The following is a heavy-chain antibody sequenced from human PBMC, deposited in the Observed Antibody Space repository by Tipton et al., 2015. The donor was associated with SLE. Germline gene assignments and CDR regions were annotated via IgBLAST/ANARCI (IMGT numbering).Heavy chain of an antibody. CDR1: GFTFDDYA. CDR2: IYHSGGT. CDR3: ARGAKGAFDI. Sequence: LRLSCAASGFTFDDYAMHWVRQPPGKGLEWIGYIYHSGGTYYNASLKSRVTISVDRSKNQFSLKLSSVTAADTAVYYCARGAKGAFDIWGQGTMVTVSS. J-gene: IGHJ3*02. V-gene: IGHV4-30-2*01.